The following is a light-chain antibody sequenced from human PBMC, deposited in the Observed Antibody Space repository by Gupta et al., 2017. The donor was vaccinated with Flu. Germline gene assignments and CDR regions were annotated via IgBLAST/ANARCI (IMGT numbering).Light chain of an antibody. V-gene: IGLV1-40*01. Sequence: QSVLTQPPSVSGAPGQRVTISCPGSSSNIGAPYDAHWYQQLAGTAPKLVIHGNNKRHSGVPDRFSGSKYATSAAVAITGLQTEDEADYYCQSYDSSLGGHVFGTGTKVIVL. CDR3: QSYDSSLGGHV. CDR1: SSNIGAPYD. CDR2: GNN. J-gene: IGLJ1*01.